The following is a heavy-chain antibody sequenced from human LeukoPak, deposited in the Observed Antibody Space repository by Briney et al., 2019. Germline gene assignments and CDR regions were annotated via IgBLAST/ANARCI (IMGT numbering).Heavy chain of an antibody. CDR1: GGSISSSSYY. CDR3: ARRTFDWSSFDY. V-gene: IGHV4-61*05. Sequence: PSETLSLTCTVSGGSISSSSYYWGWIRQPPGKGLEWIGRIYTSGSTNYNPSLKSRVTMSVDTSKNQFSLKLSSVTAADTAVYYCARRTFDWSSFDYWGQGTLVTVSS. D-gene: IGHD3-9*01. J-gene: IGHJ4*02. CDR2: IYTSGST.